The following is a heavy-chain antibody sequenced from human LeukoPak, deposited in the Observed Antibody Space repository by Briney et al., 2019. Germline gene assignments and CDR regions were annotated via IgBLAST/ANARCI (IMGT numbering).Heavy chain of an antibody. Sequence: PGGSLRLSCAASGFTFSSYWMHWVRQAPGKGLVWVSRINNDGSSTSYADSVKGRFTMSRDNAKNTLYLQMNSLRAEDTAVHYCARGRDYYDSSGDYWGQGTLVTVSS. CDR1: GFTFSSYW. CDR3: ARGRDYYDSSGDY. CDR2: INNDGSST. V-gene: IGHV3-74*01. J-gene: IGHJ4*02. D-gene: IGHD3-22*01.